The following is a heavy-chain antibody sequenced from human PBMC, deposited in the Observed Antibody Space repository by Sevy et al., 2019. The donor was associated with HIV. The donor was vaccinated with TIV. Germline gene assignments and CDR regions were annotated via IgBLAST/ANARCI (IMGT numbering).Heavy chain of an antibody. CDR2: IHYSGST. CDR1: GGSFSTSYY. CDR3: ANMGRGYYFYFEL. D-gene: IGHD3-3*01. Sequence: SETLSLTCTVSGGSFSTSYYWGWVRQPPGKGPEWIGCIHYSGSTYYNPSLKSRVSISVDTSKNSFSLKLSSVTAAETAVYYCANMGRGYYFYFELWGQGTLVTVSS. J-gene: IGHJ4*02. V-gene: IGHV4-39*02.